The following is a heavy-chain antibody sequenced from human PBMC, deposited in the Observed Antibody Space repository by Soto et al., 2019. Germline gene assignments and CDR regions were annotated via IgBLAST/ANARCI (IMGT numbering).Heavy chain of an antibody. CDR3: ASERRGATLLY. CDR2: ISGYNRNT. J-gene: IGHJ4*02. CDR1: GYTFSNYG. Sequence: VQLVQSGGEVKKPGASVKVSCKASGYTFSNYGITWVRQAPGQGLGWMRWISGYNRNTNYAQKFEDRVTTTTGTSTSTAYMALKGLTSDDTAVYFSASERRGATLLYWGQGTLVTVSS. V-gene: IGHV1-18*01. D-gene: IGHD3-16*01.